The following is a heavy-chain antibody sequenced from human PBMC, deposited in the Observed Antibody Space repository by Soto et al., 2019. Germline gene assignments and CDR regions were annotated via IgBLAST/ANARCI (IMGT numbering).Heavy chain of an antibody. CDR3: ARARPASGPVYAFDI. Sequence: EVQLVESGGALVQPGGSLRLSCAASGFTFSAYSMNWVRQAPGKGLEWVSFIGSTGSVTHYADSVMGRSTISRDNARNSLYLQMNSLRAEDTAVYHCARARPASGPVYAFDIWGQGTMVTVSS. CDR2: IGSTGSVT. CDR1: GFTFSAYS. J-gene: IGHJ3*02. V-gene: IGHV3-48*04.